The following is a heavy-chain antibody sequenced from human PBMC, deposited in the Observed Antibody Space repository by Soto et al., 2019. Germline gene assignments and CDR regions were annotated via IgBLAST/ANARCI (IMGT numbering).Heavy chain of an antibody. J-gene: IGHJ4*02. Sequence: GSLRLSCAASGFTFSSYSMNWVRQAPGKGLEWVSYISSSSSTIYYADSVKGRFTISRDNAKNSLYLQMNSLRAEDTAAYYCARAAYCSRISCYDPQIYFDYWCQGILVYVS. CDR1: GFTFSSYS. V-gene: IGHV3-48*01. CDR2: ISSSSSTI. D-gene: IGHD2-2*01. CDR3: ARAAYCSRISCYDPQIYFDY.